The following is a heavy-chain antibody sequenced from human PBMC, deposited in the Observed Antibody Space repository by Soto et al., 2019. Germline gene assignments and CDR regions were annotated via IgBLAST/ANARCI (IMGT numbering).Heavy chain of an antibody. J-gene: IGHJ4*02. CDR2: ISGSGGST. CDR1: GFTFSSYA. D-gene: IGHD3-10*01. V-gene: IGHV3-23*01. Sequence: EVQLLESGGGLVQPGGSLRLSCAASGFTFSSYAMSWVRQAPGKGLEWVSAISGSGGSTYYADSVKGRFTISRDNSKNTLYLQLKSLRSEDTAVYYCARISSGSYYSDYWGQGTLVTVSS. CDR3: ARISSGSYYSDY.